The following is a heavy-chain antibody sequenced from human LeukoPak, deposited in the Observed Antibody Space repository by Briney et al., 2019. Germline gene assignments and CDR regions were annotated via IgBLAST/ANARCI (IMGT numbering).Heavy chain of an antibody. D-gene: IGHD3-3*01. V-gene: IGHV3-48*03. CDR2: ISSSGRTI. CDR1: GFTLRSYE. J-gene: IGHJ6*03. CDR3: ARGVEGYMDV. Sequence: GGSLRLSCAASGFTLRSYEMQWVRQAPGKGLEWVLYISSSGRTIYYADSVKGRFTISRDNAKDSLYLQMNSLRAEDTAVYYCARGVEGYMDVWGKGTTVTISS.